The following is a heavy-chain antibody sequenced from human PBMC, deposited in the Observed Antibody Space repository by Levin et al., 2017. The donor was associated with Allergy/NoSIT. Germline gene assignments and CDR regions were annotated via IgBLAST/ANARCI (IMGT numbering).Heavy chain of an antibody. V-gene: IGHV4-39*01. CDR1: GGSISSSSYY. J-gene: IGHJ5*02. CDR2: IYYSGST. D-gene: IGHD6-19*01. CDR3: ARQYPYSSGWYGHHCWFDP. Sequence: SETLSLTCTVSGGSISSSSYYWGWIRQPPGKGLEWIGSIYYSGSTYYNPSLKSRVTISVDTSKNQFSLKLSSVTAADTAVYYCARQYPYSSGWYGHHCWFDPWGQGTLVTVSS.